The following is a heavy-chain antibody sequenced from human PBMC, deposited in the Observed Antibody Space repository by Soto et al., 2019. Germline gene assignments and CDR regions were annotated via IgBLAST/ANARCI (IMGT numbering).Heavy chain of an antibody. CDR2: IWYDGSNK. J-gene: IGHJ4*02. D-gene: IGHD6-19*01. CDR1: GFTFSSYG. Sequence: QVQLVESGGGVVQPGRSLRLSCAASGFTFSSYGIHWVRQAPGKGLEWVAVIWYDGSNKYYADSVKGRFTISRDNSKNTLYLQMNSLRAEDTAVYYCARAIQPRIAVAGSDYWGQGTLVTVSS. V-gene: IGHV3-33*01. CDR3: ARAIQPRIAVAGSDY.